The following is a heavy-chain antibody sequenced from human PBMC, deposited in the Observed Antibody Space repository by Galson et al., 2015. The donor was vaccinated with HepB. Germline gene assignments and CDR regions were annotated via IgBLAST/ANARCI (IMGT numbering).Heavy chain of an antibody. D-gene: IGHD6-13*01. J-gene: IGHJ4*02. Sequence: TLSLTCTVSGGSISSGGYYWSWIRQHPGKGLEWIGYIYYSGSTYYNPSLKSRVTISVDTSKNQFSLKLSSVTAADTAVYYCARAGAAGTTTISFFDYWGQGTLATVSS. CDR2: IYYSGST. V-gene: IGHV4-31*03. CDR1: GGSISSGGYY. CDR3: ARAGAAGTTTISFFDY.